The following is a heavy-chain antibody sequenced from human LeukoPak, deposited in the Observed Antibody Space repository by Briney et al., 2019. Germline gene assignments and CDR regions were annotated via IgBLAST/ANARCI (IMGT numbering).Heavy chain of an antibody. V-gene: IGHV3-21*01. D-gene: IGHD7-27*01. CDR1: GFTFNSYS. CDR3: VRDGSAWGNFDY. CDR2: ISGSNSYI. Sequence: GGSLRLSCAASGFTFNSYSMNWVRQAPGKGLEWVSSISGSNSYIYYADSMKGRFTISRDNAKNSLYLQMNSLRTEDTAVYYCVRDGSAWGNFDYWGQGTLVSVSS. J-gene: IGHJ4*02.